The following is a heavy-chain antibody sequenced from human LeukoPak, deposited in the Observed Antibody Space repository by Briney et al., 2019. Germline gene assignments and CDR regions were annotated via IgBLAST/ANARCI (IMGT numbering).Heavy chain of an antibody. V-gene: IGHV4-38-2*02. CDR1: GDSISSAFY. D-gene: IGHD3-3*01. Sequence: SETLSLTCSVSGDSISSAFYWGWIRQPPGKGLEWIGSIYHSGTTYYNPSLKSRVTISVDMSKNQFSLRVTSVTAADTAVYYCARSWGYDFWTGNLLDYWGQGTLVSVSS. CDR2: IYHSGTT. J-gene: IGHJ4*02. CDR3: ARSWGYDFWTGNLLDY.